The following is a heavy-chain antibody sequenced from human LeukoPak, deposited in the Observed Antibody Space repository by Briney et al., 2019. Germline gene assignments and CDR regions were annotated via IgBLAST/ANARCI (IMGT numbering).Heavy chain of an antibody. Sequence: GGSLRLSCAASGFTFSSYGMHWVRQAPGKGREWVANIKQDGSEKYYVDSVKGRFTISRANAKNSLYLQMNSLRAEDAAVYYCARVRLRYFDYWGQGTLVTVSS. D-gene: IGHD5-12*01. V-gene: IGHV3-7*01. J-gene: IGHJ4*02. CDR3: ARVRLRYFDY. CDR1: GFTFSSYG. CDR2: IKQDGSEK.